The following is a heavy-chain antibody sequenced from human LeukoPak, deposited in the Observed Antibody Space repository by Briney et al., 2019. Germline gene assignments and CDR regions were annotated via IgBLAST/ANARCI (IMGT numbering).Heavy chain of an antibody. V-gene: IGHV1-2*02. Sequence: ASVKVSCEASGDTFSDYYMHWVRQAPGQGLEWMGWINPDSGGTKYAQKFQDRVTMTSDTSISTAYMELSRLRSDDTAVYYCARDHLLFRQPPNWFDPWGQGTLVTVSS. CDR3: ARDHLLFRQPPNWFDP. CDR1: GDTFSDYY. J-gene: IGHJ5*02. CDR2: INPDSGGT. D-gene: IGHD1-14*01.